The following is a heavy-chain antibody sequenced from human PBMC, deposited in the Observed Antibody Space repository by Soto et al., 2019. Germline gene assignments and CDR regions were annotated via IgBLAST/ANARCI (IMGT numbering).Heavy chain of an antibody. D-gene: IGHD2-2*01. J-gene: IGHJ6*02. V-gene: IGHV3-30*03. Sequence: VGSLRLSCSASGFALSSHGMHWVRRAPGKGLEWVAVISYDGSNEYYAASVKGRFTISRDNSMDTLYLQMNSLRRDDTAVYYCARGAEYQLLRRDYFYGMDVWGQGTTVTVSS. CDR1: GFALSSHG. CDR3: ARGAEYQLLRRDYFYGMDV. CDR2: ISYDGSNE.